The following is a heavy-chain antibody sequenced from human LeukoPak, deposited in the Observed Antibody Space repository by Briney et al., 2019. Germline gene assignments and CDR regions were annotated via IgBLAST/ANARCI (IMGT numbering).Heavy chain of an antibody. Sequence: PGGTLGLPCAASVFIFTNAWIPGAPRAPGKGREGVGGLKSKGDGETTDYAAPVKGRFSMSRDDSKATMYLQMYSLEAEDTAVYYCTTDLGLTMIRGVIVYWGQGALVTVSS. CDR1: VFIFTNAW. V-gene: IGHV3-15*01. CDR2: LKSKGDGETT. J-gene: IGHJ4*02. CDR3: TTDLGLTMIRGVIVY. D-gene: IGHD3-10*01.